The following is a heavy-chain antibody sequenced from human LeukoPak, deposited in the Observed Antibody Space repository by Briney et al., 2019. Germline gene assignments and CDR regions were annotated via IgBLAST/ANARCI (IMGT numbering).Heavy chain of an antibody. CDR2: ISAYNGNT. V-gene: IGHV1-18*01. D-gene: IGHD4-17*01. J-gene: IGHJ4*02. CDR1: GYTFTSYG. CDR3: ARVGTTVTKYYFDY. Sequence: ASVKVSCKASGYTFTSYGISWVRQAPGQGLEWMGWISAYNGNTNYAQKLQGRVTMTTDTSTSTAYMELSRLRSDDTAVYYCARVGTTVTKYYFDYWGQGTLVTVSS.